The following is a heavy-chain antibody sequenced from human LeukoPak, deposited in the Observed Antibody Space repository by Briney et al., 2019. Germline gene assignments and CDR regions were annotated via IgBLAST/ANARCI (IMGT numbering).Heavy chain of an antibody. V-gene: IGHV3-7*01. J-gene: IGHJ4*02. D-gene: IGHD2-8*01. CDR1: GFTFDKYW. CDR2: INQDGRVK. CDR3: ARGSDYSNGNIYEDDYEY. Sequence: GGSLRLSCAASGFTFDKYWMDWVCQAPGKGLEWVAQINQDGRVKHYVDSVKGRFTISRDNAKNLVSLQMSSLRAEDTAVYYCARGSDYSNGNIYEDDYEYWGQGTLVTVSS.